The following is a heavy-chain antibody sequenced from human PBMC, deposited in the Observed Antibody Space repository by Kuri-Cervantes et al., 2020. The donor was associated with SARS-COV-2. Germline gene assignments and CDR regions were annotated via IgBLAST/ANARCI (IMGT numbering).Heavy chain of an antibody. CDR2: IKSKTDGGTT. CDR1: GFTFSNAW. D-gene: IGHD3-22*01. CDR3: TTDPSPPYYYDSSGYSGY. J-gene: IGHJ4*02. V-gene: IGHV3-15*01. Sequence: GGSLRLSCAASGFTFSNAWMSWVRQAPGKGLEWVGRIKSKTDGGTTDYAAPVKGRFTISRDDSKNTLYLQMKSLKTEDTAVYYCTTDPSPPYYYDSSGYSGYWGQGTLVTVSS.